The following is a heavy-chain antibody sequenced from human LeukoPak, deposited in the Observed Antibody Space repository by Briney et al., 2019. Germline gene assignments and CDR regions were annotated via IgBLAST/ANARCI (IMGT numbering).Heavy chain of an antibody. D-gene: IGHD1-26*01. Sequence: GESLKISCKVSGYSFTSYCIGWVRQMPGKGLEWMGIIYPGASAPTYSPSFQGQVTISVDKSINTAYLQWSSLQASDTAMYYCGMSGDRVPLQDDVFDVWGQGTMVTVST. CDR2: IYPGASAP. J-gene: IGHJ3*01. CDR1: GYSFTSYC. CDR3: GMSGDRVPLQDDVFDV. V-gene: IGHV5-51*01.